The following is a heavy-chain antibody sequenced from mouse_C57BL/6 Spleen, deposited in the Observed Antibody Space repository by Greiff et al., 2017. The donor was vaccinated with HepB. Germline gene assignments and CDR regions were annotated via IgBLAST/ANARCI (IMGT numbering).Heavy chain of an antibody. V-gene: IGHV1-81*01. Sequence: QVQLKESGAELARPGASVKLSCKASGYTFTSYGISWVKQRTGQGLEWIGEIYPRSGNTYYNEKFKGKATLTADKSSSTAYMELRSLTSEDSAVYFCARGGTTVVATPLDYWGQGTSVTVSS. CDR2: IYPRSGNT. CDR1: GYTFTSYG. CDR3: ARGGTTVVATPLDY. J-gene: IGHJ4*01. D-gene: IGHD1-1*01.